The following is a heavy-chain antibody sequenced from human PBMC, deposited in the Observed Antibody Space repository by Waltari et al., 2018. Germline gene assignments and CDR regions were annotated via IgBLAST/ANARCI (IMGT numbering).Heavy chain of an antibody. Sequence: QVQLQESGPGLVKPSQTLSLTCTVSGGSISSGSYYWSWIRQPAGKGLEWIGRIYTSGGTNYSPSLKSRVTISVDTSKNQFSLKLSSVTAADTAVYYCARGNSNYAEKYYYYGMDVWGQGTTVTVSS. CDR3: ARGNSNYAEKYYYYGMDV. CDR1: GGSISSGSYY. CDR2: IYTSGGT. V-gene: IGHV4-61*02. D-gene: IGHD4-4*01. J-gene: IGHJ6*02.